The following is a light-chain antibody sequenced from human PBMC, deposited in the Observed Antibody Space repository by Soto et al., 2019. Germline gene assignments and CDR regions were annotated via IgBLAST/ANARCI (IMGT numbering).Light chain of an antibody. Sequence: DIQLTQSPSSLSASVGDSVTITCRASQTIDIYLNWYQQKPGKAPKLLIYTASGVQSGVQSRFSGSGSGTDFTLTISNLQPGDFATYYCQQSYNTPRTFGQGTKVDIK. J-gene: IGKJ1*01. CDR3: QQSYNTPRT. CDR1: QTIDIY. V-gene: IGKV1-39*01. CDR2: TAS.